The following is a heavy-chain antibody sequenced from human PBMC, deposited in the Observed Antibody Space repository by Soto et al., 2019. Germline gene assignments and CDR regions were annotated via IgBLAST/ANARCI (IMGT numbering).Heavy chain of an antibody. Sequence: ASVKVSCKASGYTFISYTIHWVRQAPGQRLEWMGWINPVNANTKYSQKFQDRVTITRDTSAGTAYMELSSLGSEDTAVYYCARLGSGSTGYGDYWGQGTLVTVSS. CDR3: ARLGSGSTGYGDY. D-gene: IGHD3-22*01. CDR2: INPVNANT. CDR1: GYTFISYT. J-gene: IGHJ4*02. V-gene: IGHV1-3*01.